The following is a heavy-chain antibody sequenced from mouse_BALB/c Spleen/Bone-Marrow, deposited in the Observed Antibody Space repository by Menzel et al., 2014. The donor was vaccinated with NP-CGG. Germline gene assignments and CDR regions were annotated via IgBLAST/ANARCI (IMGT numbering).Heavy chain of an antibody. Sequence: VQRVESGAELVRSGSSVKISCKASGYAFSRSWMNWVKQRPGQGLEWIGQIYPGDDDTNYSGKFKGRATLTADKSSGTAYMQLSSLTSEDPAVYFCAGSTPLAYWGQGTLVTVSA. D-gene: IGHD1-1*01. CDR3: AGSTPLAY. CDR1: GYAFSRSW. J-gene: IGHJ3*01. V-gene: IGHV1-80*01. CDR2: IYPGDDDT.